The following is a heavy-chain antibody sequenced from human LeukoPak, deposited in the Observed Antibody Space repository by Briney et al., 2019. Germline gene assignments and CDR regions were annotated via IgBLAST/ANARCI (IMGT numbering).Heavy chain of an antibody. V-gene: IGHV3-30-3*01. D-gene: IGHD3-22*01. CDR3: AKDSRVVNPLGDY. CDR1: GFTFSSYA. Sequence: RAGGSLRLSCAASGFTFSSYAMHWVRQAPGKGLEWVAVISYDGSNKYYADSVKGRFTISRDNSKNTLYLQMNSLRAEDTAVYYCAKDSRVVNPLGDYWGQGTLVTVSS. J-gene: IGHJ4*02. CDR2: ISYDGSNK.